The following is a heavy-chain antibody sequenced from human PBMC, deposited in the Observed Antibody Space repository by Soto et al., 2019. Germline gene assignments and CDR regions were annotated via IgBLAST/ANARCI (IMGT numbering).Heavy chain of an antibody. CDR1: GFTFSSYG. J-gene: IGHJ4*02. CDR2: ISYDGSNK. CDR3: AKPNGGYSYALGY. Sequence: QVQLVESGGGVVQPGRSLRLSCAASGFTFSSYGMHWVRQAPGKGLEWVAVISYDGSNKYYADSVKGRFTISRDNSKNTLYLQMNSLRAEDTAVYYCAKPNGGYSYALGYWGQGTLVTVSS. D-gene: IGHD5-18*01. V-gene: IGHV3-30*18.